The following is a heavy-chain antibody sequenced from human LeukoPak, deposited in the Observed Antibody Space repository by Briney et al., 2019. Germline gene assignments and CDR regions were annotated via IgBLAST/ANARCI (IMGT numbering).Heavy chain of an antibody. D-gene: IGHD6-19*01. CDR2: IYYTGCT. J-gene: IGHJ4*02. CDR3: AKYGNSGWVIDN. Sequence: SETLSLTCTVSGGSIGSDYWTWIRQPPGKGLEYIGYIYYTGCTNYNPSLKSRFTISVDTSKNQFSLKLSSVTAADTAVYFCAKYGNSGWVIDNWGQGTLVTVSS. CDR1: GGSIGSDY. V-gene: IGHV4-59*08.